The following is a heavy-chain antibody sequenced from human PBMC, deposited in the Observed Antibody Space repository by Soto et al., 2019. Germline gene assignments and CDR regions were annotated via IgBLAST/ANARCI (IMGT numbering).Heavy chain of an antibody. J-gene: IGHJ6*02. CDR3: ARPSARGMAARPGGYYYYRMDV. CDR1: GYSFTTYW. D-gene: IGHD6-6*01. Sequence: PGESLKISCKGSGYSFTTYWIAWVRQMPGKGLEWMGVIYPGDSDTRYSPSFQGQVTISVDKSIRTAYLQWSSLKASDTAMYYCARPSARGMAARPGGYYYYRMDVWGQGTTVTVSS. CDR2: IYPGDSDT. V-gene: IGHV5-51*01.